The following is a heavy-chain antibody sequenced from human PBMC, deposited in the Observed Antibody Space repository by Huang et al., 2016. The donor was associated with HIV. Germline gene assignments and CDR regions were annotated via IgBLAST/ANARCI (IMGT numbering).Heavy chain of an antibody. D-gene: IGHD1-26*01. CDR2: INPGGGTS. V-gene: IGHV1-46*03. Sequence: QVQLVQSGAEVKKPGASVKVSCKASGYSLTSYYVHWVRQAPGQGLEWMGIINPGGGTSRYAQKFQGRVTMTRDTSTGTVYMELIRLRSEDTAVYYCARVGGSYFADVWGKGTTLTVSS. J-gene: IGHJ6*04. CDR3: ARVGGSYFADV. CDR1: GYSLTSYY.